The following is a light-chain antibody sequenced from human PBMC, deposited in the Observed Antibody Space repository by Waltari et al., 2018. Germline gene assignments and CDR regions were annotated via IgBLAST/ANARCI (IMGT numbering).Light chain of an antibody. CDR3: QQRSHWPPG. CDR1: QSVDNQ. J-gene: IGKJ4*01. Sequence: EIVLTQSPATLSLSPGERATLTCRASQSVDNQLAWYQQKPGQAPRLLIYDASNRATGIPARFSGSGSGTDLTLTISSLEPEDFAHYYCQQRSHWPPGFGGGTKVEIK. V-gene: IGKV3-11*01. CDR2: DAS.